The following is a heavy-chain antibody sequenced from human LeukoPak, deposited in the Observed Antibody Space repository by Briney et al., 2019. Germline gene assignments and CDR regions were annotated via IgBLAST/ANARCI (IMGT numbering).Heavy chain of an antibody. CDR1: GFTFSGYW. CDR3: ARDGKGYCSGGSCYSDYYYGMDV. D-gene: IGHD2-15*01. Sequence: GGSLRLSCAASGFTFSGYWMSWVRQAPGKGLEGVANIKQEGSEKYYVDSVKGRFTISRDNAKNSLYLQMNSLRAEDTAVYYCARDGKGYCSGGSCYSDYYYGMDVWGQGTTVTVSS. CDR2: IKQEGSEK. V-gene: IGHV3-7*01. J-gene: IGHJ6*02.